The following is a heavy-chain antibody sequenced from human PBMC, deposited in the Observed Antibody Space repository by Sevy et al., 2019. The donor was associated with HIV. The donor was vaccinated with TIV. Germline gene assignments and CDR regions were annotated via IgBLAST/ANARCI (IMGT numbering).Heavy chain of an antibody. Sequence: ASVKVSCMASGHTFSDYYIQWVRQAPGQGLEWMGWINSNSGAISYAQKFQGRVTMTSDTSISTVYMELSRLRSDDTAVYYCATEYSYDYWGQGTLVTVSS. V-gene: IGHV1-2*02. J-gene: IGHJ4*02. D-gene: IGHD4-4*01. CDR1: GHTFSDYY. CDR2: INSNSGAI. CDR3: ATEYSYDY.